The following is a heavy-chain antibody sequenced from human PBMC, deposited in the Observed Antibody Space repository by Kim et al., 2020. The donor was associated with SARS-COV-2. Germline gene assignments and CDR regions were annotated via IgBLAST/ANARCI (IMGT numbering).Heavy chain of an antibody. CDR2: ISSSSYI. CDR1: GFTFSSYS. CDR3: ARDNSPGSKVRGVIIRSMDG. J-gene: IGHJ6*04. Sequence: GGSLRLSCAASGFTFSSYSMNWVRQAPGKGLEWVSSISSSSYIYYADSVKGRFTISRDNDNNSLYLQMNSLRAEDTAVYYCARDNSPGSKVRGVIIRSMDGWGEGTTVTVSS. V-gene: IGHV3-21*01. D-gene: IGHD3-10*01.